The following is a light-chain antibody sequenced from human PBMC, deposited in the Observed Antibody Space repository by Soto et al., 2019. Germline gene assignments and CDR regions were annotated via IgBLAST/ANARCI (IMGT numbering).Light chain of an antibody. CDR1: RDINAV. V-gene: IGKV1-5*01. Sequence: DIQMTQSPSTLSASVGDRVTITCRASRDINAVFAWYQQKPGKAPKLLIYDVSTVHSGVPSRFSGSASGTEFTLTISNLASDDFATYYCQQYHRYSTFGQGAKVDIK. CDR3: QQYHRYST. J-gene: IGKJ1*01. CDR2: DVS.